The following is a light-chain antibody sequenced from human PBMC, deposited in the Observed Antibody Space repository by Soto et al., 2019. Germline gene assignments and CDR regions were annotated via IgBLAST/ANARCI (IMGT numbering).Light chain of an antibody. V-gene: IGLV2-14*01. CDR1: SSDVGGYNY. CDR3: SSYTSSSTVV. J-gene: IGLJ2*01. Sequence: QSVLTQPASVSGSPGQSITISCTGNSSDVGGYNYVSWYQQHPGKAPKLMIYDVSNRPSGVSNRFSGSKSGNTASLTISGLQAEDEADDYCSSYTSSSTVVFGGGTQLTVL. CDR2: DVS.